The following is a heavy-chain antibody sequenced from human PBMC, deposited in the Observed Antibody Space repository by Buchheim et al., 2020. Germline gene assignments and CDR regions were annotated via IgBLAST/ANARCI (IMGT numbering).Heavy chain of an antibody. J-gene: IGHJ6*02. D-gene: IGHD2-15*01. Sequence: EVQLVESGGGLVQPGGSLRLSCAASGFTFSSYWMHWVRPAPGKGLVWVSRINSAGSSTSYADSVKGRLTISRDNAKNTPYLQMNSLRAEDTAVYYCARRIPHYYYGMDVWGQGTT. CDR2: INSAGSST. CDR1: GFTFSSYW. CDR3: ARRIPHYYYGMDV. V-gene: IGHV3-74*01.